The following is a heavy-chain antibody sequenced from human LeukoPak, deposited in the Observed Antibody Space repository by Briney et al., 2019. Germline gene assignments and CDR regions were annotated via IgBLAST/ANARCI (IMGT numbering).Heavy chain of an antibody. CDR2: IIPIFGIA. J-gene: IGHJ5*02. CDR3: ARESCTNGVCYYWFDP. V-gene: IGHV1-69*04. Sequence: SVKVSCKASGGTFSSYAISWVRQAPGQGLEWMGRIIPIFGIANYAQKFQGRVTITADKSTSTAYMELSSLRSEDTAVYYCARESCTNGVCYYWFDPWGQGTLVTVSS. D-gene: IGHD2-8*01. CDR1: GGTFSSYA.